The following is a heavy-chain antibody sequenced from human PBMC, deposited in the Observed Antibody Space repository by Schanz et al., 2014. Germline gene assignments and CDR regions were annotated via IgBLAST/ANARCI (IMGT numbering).Heavy chain of an antibody. CDR2: ISGRDGST. D-gene: IGHD2-2*01. Sequence: EVQLMESGGGLVKPGGSLRLSCVASGFAFSSFAMTWVRQAPGMGLEWVSAISGRDGSTYYADSVKGRFTISRDNSKNTLYLQMKSLRAEDTAVYYCARVKYCTITRCYRTETEGIYYMDVWGKGTTVTVSS. V-gene: IGHV3-23*01. CDR1: GFAFSSFA. CDR3: ARVKYCTITRCYRTETEGIYYMDV. J-gene: IGHJ6*03.